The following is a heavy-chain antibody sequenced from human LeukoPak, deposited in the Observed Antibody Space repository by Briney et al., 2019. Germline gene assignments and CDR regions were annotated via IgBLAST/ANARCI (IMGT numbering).Heavy chain of an antibody. J-gene: IGHJ4*02. D-gene: IGHD6-19*01. CDR1: GGSFSGYY. CDR3: ARHLPPAGYSSGWHRSATFWGDY. V-gene: IGHV4-34*01. Sequence: SETLSLTCAVSGGSFSGYYWTWIRQPPGKGLEWIGEINHSGNANYNPSLKSRVTISLDMSENHFSLKLTSVTAADTAVYYCARHLPPAGYSSGWHRSATFWGDYWGQGTLVTVSS. CDR2: INHSGNA.